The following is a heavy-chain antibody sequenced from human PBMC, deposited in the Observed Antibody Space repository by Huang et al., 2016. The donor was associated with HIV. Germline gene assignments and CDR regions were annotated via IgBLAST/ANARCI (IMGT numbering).Heavy chain of an antibody. CDR3: ARMDTSMARDFYYYMDV. V-gene: IGHV4-4*08. CDR1: GDSISGHS. CDR2: VMSAGRT. J-gene: IGHJ6*03. D-gene: IGHD5-18*01. Sequence: QVQLQESGPGLVRPSGTLSLTCTVSGDSISGHSWSWIRQPPGKGLEWIGTVMSAGRTRYNPSLKSRVTITTDTSKNEFSLKVASVTAADTAMYFCARMDTSMARDFYYYMDVWGKGTPATVS.